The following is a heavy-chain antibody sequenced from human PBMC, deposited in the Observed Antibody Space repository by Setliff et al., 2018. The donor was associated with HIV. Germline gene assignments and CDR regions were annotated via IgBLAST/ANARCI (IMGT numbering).Heavy chain of an antibody. CDR2: SDHSGST. D-gene: IGHD3-10*01. CDR1: GTSLNTYY. J-gene: IGHJ4*02. V-gene: IGHV4-34*01. Sequence: SETLSLTCAGYGTSLNTYYWTWIRYTPARGLQWIGQSDHSGSTNYNPSLKSRVTLLVVASKNQFSLKVKSVTAADTATYYCAKKGRYYYGSGVKPDYFDDWGQGTPVTVSS. CDR3: AKKGRYYYGSGVKPDYFDD.